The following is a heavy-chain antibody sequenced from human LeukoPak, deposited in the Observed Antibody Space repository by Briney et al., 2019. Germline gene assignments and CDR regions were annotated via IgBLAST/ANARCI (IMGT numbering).Heavy chain of an antibody. J-gene: IGHJ6*03. CDR2: IYYSGST. Sequence: SETLSLTCTVSGGSISSYYWSWIRQPPGKGLEWIGYIYYSGSTNYNHSPKSRVTISVDTSKNQFSLKLSSVTAADTAVYYCARRVRRENGYYYYYMDVWGKGTTVTVSS. CDR3: ARRVRRENGYYYYYMDV. CDR1: GGSISSYY. V-gene: IGHV4-59*01. D-gene: IGHD1-1*01.